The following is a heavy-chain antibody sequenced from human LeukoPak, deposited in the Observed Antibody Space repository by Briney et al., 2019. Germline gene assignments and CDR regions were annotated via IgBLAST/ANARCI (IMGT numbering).Heavy chain of an antibody. D-gene: IGHD5-18*01. J-gene: IGHJ4*02. CDR1: GGSISNNTYY. CDR3: ARRSEPGIQNSFDY. Sequence: SGPGLVKPSETLSLTCTVSGGSISNNTYYWGWIRQPPGKGLEWIGSIYYSGSTYYNPSLKSRVTISVDTSKNQFSLKLSSVTAADTAVYYCARRSEPGIQNSFDYWGQGTLVTVSS. CDR2: IYYSGST. V-gene: IGHV4-39*01.